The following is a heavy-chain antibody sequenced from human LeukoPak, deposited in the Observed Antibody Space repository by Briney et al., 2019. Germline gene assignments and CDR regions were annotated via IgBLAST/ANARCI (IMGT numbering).Heavy chain of an antibody. V-gene: IGHV1-2*02. D-gene: IGHD2-21*02. CDR3: ARGGSTDSIHSCGGNCYFLDY. Sequence: EGSLLRLCWASGYTFTGNHMQWVRRAPGQGLEWMGWINPNSDETNYAQRIQGTIKITRSASISAAYMELSRLGSDDTAVYYCARGGSTDSIHSCGGNCYFLDYWGEGRSPSP. CDR1: GYTFTGNH. CDR2: INPNSDET. J-gene: IGHJ4*01.